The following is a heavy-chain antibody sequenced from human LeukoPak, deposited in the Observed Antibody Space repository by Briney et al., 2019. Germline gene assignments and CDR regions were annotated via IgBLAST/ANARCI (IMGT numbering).Heavy chain of an antibody. J-gene: IGHJ3*02. CDR2: IKQDGSEK. CDR1: GFTFSSYW. V-gene: IGHV3-7*01. D-gene: IGHD3-10*01. CDR3: ARGYGSGSYYKTDAFDI. Sequence: GGSLRLSCAASGFTFSSYWMSWVRQAPGKGLEWVANIKQDGSEKYHVDSVKGRFTISRDNAKNSLYLQMNSLRAEDTAVYYCARGYGSGSYYKTDAFDIWGQGTMVTVSS.